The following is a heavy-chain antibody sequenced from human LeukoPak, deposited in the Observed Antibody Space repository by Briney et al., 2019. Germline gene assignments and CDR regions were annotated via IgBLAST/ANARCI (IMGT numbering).Heavy chain of an antibody. J-gene: IGHJ5*02. CDR2: IIPIFGTA. CDR3: ARYCSSTSCYHWFDR. Sequence: SVKVSCKASGGTFSSYAISWVRQAPGQGLEWMGGIIPIFGTANYAQKFQDRVTITTDESTSTAYMELSSLRSEDTAVYYCARYCSSTSCYHWFDRWGQGTLVTVS. V-gene: IGHV1-69*05. CDR1: GGTFSSYA. D-gene: IGHD2-2*01.